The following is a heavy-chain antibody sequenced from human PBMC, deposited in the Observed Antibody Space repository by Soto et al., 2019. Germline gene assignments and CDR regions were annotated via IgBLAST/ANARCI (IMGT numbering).Heavy chain of an antibody. V-gene: IGHV4-39*01. D-gene: IGHD2-21*02. Sequence: SETLSLTCIVSGESISSSSYYWGWIRQPPGKGLEWIGSIYYSGRTYYNPSFKSRVTISIYTSKNQFSLKLSSVTATDTAVYYCARQGTTVVTQAYFDHGGQGALVTVSS. CDR3: ARQGTTVVTQAYFDH. CDR1: GESISSSSYY. J-gene: IGHJ4*02. CDR2: IYYSGRT.